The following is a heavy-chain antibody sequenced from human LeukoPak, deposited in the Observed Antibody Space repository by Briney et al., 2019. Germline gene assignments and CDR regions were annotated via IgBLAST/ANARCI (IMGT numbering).Heavy chain of an antibody. D-gene: IGHD3-16*01. CDR3: AKDPDDYVWGTWGDY. Sequence: VGSLRLSCAASGFTFSSYAMTWVRQAPGKGLEWVSGIRRSGGRIYYADSVKGRFIISRDNSKNTLSLQMNSLRAEDTAVYYCAKDPDDYVWGTWGDYWGQGTLVT. J-gene: IGHJ4*02. CDR2: IRRSGGRI. V-gene: IGHV3-23*01. CDR1: GFTFSSYA.